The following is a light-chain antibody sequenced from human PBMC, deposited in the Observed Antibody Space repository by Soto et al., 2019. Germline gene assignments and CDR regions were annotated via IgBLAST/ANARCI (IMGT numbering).Light chain of an antibody. Sequence: DIQMTQSPSTLSASVGDRVTITCRASQSISTYLAWYQQKPGKAPRLLIYKASSFESGVPSRFSGSGSGTDFTLTISSLQPDDFATYYCQQYNSYSPWTFGPGTKVDIK. CDR3: QQYNSYSPWT. CDR1: QSISTY. J-gene: IGKJ1*01. CDR2: KAS. V-gene: IGKV1-5*03.